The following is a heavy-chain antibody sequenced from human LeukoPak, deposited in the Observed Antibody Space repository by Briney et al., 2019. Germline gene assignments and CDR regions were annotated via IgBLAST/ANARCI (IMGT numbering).Heavy chain of an antibody. D-gene: IGHD2-21*02. CDR2: ISSSGSII. CDR3: AREGDQYYCDYYMDV. Sequence: PGGSLRLSCAASGFTFSDYYMSWIRQAPGKGLEWISYISSSGSIIYYADSVKGRFTVSRDNAKNSLYLQMNSLRAEDTAVYYCAREGDQYYCDYYMDVWGKGTTVTVSS. V-gene: IGHV3-11*04. CDR1: GFTFSDYY. J-gene: IGHJ6*03.